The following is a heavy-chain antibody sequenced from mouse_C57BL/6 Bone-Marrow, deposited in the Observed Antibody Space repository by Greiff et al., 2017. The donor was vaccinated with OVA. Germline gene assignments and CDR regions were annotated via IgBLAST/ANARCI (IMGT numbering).Heavy chain of an antibody. Sequence: LQESGAELARPGASVKLSCKASGYTFTSYGISWVKQRTGQGLEWIGEIYPRSGNTYYNEKFKGKATLTADKSSSTAYMELRSLTSEDSAVYFCAREGGYPAWFAYWGQGTLVTVSA. CDR3: AREGGYPAWFAY. CDR1: GYTFTSYG. J-gene: IGHJ3*01. D-gene: IGHD2-2*01. V-gene: IGHV1-81*01. CDR2: IYPRSGNT.